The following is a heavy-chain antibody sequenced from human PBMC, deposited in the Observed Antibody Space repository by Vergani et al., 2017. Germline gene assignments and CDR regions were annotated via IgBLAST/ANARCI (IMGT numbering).Heavy chain of an antibody. CDR2: IWYDGSNK. J-gene: IGHJ4*02. Sequence: QVQLVESGGGVVQPGRSLRLSCAASGFTFSSYGMHWVRQAPGKGLEWVAVIWYDGSNKYYADSVKGRFTISRDNSKNTLYLQMNSLRDEDTAVYYCARDGVGFYYYDSSGYYLDYWGQGTLVTVSS. D-gene: IGHD3-22*01. CDR3: ARDGVGFYYYDSSGYYLDY. CDR1: GFTFSSYG. V-gene: IGHV3-33*01.